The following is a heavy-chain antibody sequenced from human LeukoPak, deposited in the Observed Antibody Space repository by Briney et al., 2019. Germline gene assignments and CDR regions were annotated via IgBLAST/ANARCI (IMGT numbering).Heavy chain of an antibody. J-gene: IGHJ4*02. D-gene: IGHD6-19*01. Sequence: PGGSLRLSCAASGFTFSSYAMSWVRQAPGKGLEWVSAISGSGGSTYYADSVKGRFIISRDNSKNTLYLQMNSLRAEDTAVYYCAKDQDIAVAGSAFDYWGQGTLVTVSS. V-gene: IGHV3-23*01. CDR3: AKDQDIAVAGSAFDY. CDR1: GFTFSSYA. CDR2: ISGSGGST.